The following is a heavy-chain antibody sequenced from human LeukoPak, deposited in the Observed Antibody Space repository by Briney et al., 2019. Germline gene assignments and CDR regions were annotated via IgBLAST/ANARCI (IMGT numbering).Heavy chain of an antibody. CDR2: ISAYNGNT. CDR3: ANPGAPYFDCPHDNGFDP. CDR1: GYTFISYG. J-gene: IGHJ5*02. D-gene: IGHD3-9*01. V-gene: IGHV1-18*01. Sequence: ASVKVSCTASGYTFISYGISWVRQAPGQGLEWMGWISAYNGNTNYAQKLQGRVTMTTDTSTSTAYMELRSLRSDDTAVYYCANPGAPYFDCPHDNGFDPWGQGTLVTVSS.